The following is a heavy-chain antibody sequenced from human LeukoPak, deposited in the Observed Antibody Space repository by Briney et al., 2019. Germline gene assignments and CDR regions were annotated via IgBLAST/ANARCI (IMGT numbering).Heavy chain of an antibody. CDR2: INPNSGNR. CDR1: GYTFTTLD. Sequence: EASVSVSSTPSGYTFTTLDINWVRQATGQGRGWMGWINPNSGNRGYTQKFQGRDTITRDTSISTAYRELSSLRSEDTAVYYCVRVDGSPDYCGQGTLVTVSS. J-gene: IGHJ4*02. V-gene: IGHV1-8*03. CDR3: VRVDGSPDY. D-gene: IGHD2-15*01.